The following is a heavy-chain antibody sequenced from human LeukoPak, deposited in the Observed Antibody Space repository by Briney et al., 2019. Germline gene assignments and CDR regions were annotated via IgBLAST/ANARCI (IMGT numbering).Heavy chain of an antibody. CDR3: ARPGYTAGYDL. D-gene: IGHD3-9*01. Sequence: GGSLRLSCEGSGFTFSNYWMGWVRQAPGRGLQWVANIKTDGSEKYYVDSVKGRFTISRDNAKNLLYLQMNSLRAEDTAVYYCARPGYTAGYDLWGQGTLVTVSS. V-gene: IGHV3-7*01. J-gene: IGHJ3*01. CDR1: GFTFSNYW. CDR2: IKTDGSEK.